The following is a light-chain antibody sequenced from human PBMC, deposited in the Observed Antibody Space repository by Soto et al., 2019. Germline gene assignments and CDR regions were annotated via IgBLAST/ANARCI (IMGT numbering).Light chain of an antibody. CDR1: QSISNY. V-gene: IGKV1-39*01. Sequence: DIQMTQSPSSLSASVGDSVTIPCRASQSISNYLNWYQQKPGKAPKLLIYAASNLQSGVPSRFSGAGSGTDFTLTISSLQPEDFATYYCQQTNSTPRTFGQATKVDIK. J-gene: IGKJ1*01. CDR3: QQTNSTPRT. CDR2: AAS.